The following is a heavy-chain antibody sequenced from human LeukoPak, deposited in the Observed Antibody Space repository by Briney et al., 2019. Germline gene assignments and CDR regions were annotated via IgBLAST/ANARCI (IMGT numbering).Heavy chain of an antibody. J-gene: IGHJ4*02. CDR2: INPNSGGT. D-gene: IGHD6-13*01. CDR1: GYTFTGYY. Sequence: GASVKVSCKASGYTFTGYYMHWVRQAPGQGLEWMGWINPNSGGTNYAQKFQGRVTMTRDTSISTAYMELSRLRSDDTAVYYCARTPYSSSWYRFDYWSQGTLVTVSS. CDR3: ARTPYSSSWYRFDY. V-gene: IGHV1-2*02.